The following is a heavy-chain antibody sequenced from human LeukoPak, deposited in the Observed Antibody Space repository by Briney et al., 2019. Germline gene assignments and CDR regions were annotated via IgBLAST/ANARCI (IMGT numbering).Heavy chain of an antibody. CDR1: GYTFTSYA. CDR2: INAGNGNT. CDR3: ARASGYDYFDY. V-gene: IGHV1-3*01. D-gene: IGHD5-12*01. J-gene: IGHJ4*02. Sequence: ASVKVSCKASGYTFTSYAMHWVRQAPGQRLEWMGWINAGNGNTKYSQNFQGRVTITRVTSASTAYMELSSLRSEDTAVSYCARASGYDYFDYWGQGTLVTVSS.